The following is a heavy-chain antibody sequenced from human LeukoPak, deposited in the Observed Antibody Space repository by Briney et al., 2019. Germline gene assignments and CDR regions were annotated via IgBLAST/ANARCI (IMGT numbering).Heavy chain of an antibody. CDR3: ARGGFYDFWSGFYYYYMDV. V-gene: IGHV4-59*12. CDR1: GGSISSYY. CDR2: IYYSGST. D-gene: IGHD3-3*01. J-gene: IGHJ6*03. Sequence: SETLSLTCTVSGGSISSYYWSWIRQPPGKGLEWIGYIYYSGSTNYNPSLKSRVTISVDTSKNQFSLKLSSVTAADTAVYYCARGGFYDFWSGFYYYYMDVRGKGTTVTVSS.